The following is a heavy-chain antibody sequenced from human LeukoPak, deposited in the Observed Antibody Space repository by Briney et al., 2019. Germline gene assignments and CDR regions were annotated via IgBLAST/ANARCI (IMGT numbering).Heavy chain of an antibody. CDR1: GYTFTSYA. J-gene: IGHJ4*02. V-gene: IGHV1-3*02. D-gene: IGHD6-19*01. Sequence: WASVKVSCKASGYTFTSYAMHWVRQAPGQRLEWMGWSNAGNGNTKYSQEFQGRVTITRDTSASTAYMELSSLRAEDTAVYYCAKEFSGGWSFDYWGQGTLVTVSS. CDR3: AKEFSGGWSFDY. CDR2: SNAGNGNT.